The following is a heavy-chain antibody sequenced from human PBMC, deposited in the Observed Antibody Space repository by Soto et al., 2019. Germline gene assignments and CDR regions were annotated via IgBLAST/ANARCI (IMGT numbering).Heavy chain of an antibody. D-gene: IGHD6-13*01. Sequence: SETLSLTCSVSGGSIKNYYWNCIRQPPGKGLEWIGYVYNSGSTNYNPSLKSRVTISEDTSKSQFSLKVNSMTAADTAVYYCARYRREAVAGYTLDNWGQGILVTVSS. CDR3: ARYRREAVAGYTLDN. V-gene: IGHV4-59*01. J-gene: IGHJ4*02. CDR2: VYNSGST. CDR1: GGSIKNYY.